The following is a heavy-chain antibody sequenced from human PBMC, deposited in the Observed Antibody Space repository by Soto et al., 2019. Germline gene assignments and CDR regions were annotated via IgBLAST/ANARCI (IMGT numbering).Heavy chain of an antibody. V-gene: IGHV3-33*01. D-gene: IGHD2-2*01. CDR2: IWYDGSNK. CDR1: GFTFSSYG. J-gene: IGHJ6*02. CDR3: ARDIADIVLVPAAAHYYYYYGMDV. Sequence: QVQLVESGGGVVQPGRSLRLSCAASGFTFSSYGMHWVRQAPGKGLEWVAVIWYDGSNKYYADSVKGRFTISRDNSKNTLYLQMNSLRAEDTAVYYCARDIADIVLVPAAAHYYYYYGMDVWGQGTTVTVSS.